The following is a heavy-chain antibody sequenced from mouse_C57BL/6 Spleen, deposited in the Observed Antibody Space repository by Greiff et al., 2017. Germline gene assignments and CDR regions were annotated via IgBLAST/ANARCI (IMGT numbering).Heavy chain of an antibody. CDR1: GYTFTSYW. D-gene: IGHD2-3*01. Sequence: QVQLQQPGAELVKPGASVKMSCKASGYTFTSYWITWVKQRPGQGLEWIGDIYPGSGSTNYNEKFKSKATLTVDTSSSTAYMQLSSLTSEDSAVYYCARWNDGYYSWFAYWGQGTLATVSA. CDR3: ARWNDGYYSWFAY. V-gene: IGHV1-55*01. J-gene: IGHJ3*01. CDR2: IYPGSGST.